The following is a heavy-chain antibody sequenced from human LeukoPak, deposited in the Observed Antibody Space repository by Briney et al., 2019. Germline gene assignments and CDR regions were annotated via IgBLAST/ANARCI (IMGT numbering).Heavy chain of an antibody. CDR2: IYYSGST. Sequence: ASETLSLTCTVSGGSISSYYWSWIRQPPGKGLEWIGYIYYSGSTNYSPSLKSRVTISVDTSKNQFSLKLSSVTAADTAVYYCARGLKAQWLVPHHFDYWGQGTLVTVSS. D-gene: IGHD6-19*01. J-gene: IGHJ4*02. CDR1: GGSISSYY. CDR3: ARGLKAQWLVPHHFDY. V-gene: IGHV4-59*12.